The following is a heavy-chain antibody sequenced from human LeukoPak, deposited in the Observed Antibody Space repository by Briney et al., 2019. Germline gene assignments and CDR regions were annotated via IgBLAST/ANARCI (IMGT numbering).Heavy chain of an antibody. CDR1: GGSISSGGYS. J-gene: IGHJ2*01. CDR3: AREAQQCYDSSGYL. D-gene: IGHD3-22*01. V-gene: IGHV4-30-2*01. CDR2: IYHSGST. Sequence: PSQTLSLTCAVAGGSISSGGYSWSWIRQPPGEGLEWIGYIYHSGSTYYNPSLKSRVTISVDRSKNQFSLKLSSVTAADTAVYYCAREAQQCYDSSGYLWGRGTLVTVSS.